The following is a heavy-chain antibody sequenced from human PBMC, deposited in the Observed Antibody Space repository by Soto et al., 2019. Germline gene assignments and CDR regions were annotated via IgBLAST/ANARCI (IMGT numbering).Heavy chain of an antibody. CDR1: GYIFTTYC. CDR3: ARDDCSGGTCFRDH. Sequence: PGESLKISCNGSGYIFTTYCFSWVRQMPGKGLEWLGWIDPSDSYTYYSPSFQGHVTISTDNSISTAYLQWSGLKASDTAMYYCARDDCSGGTCFRDHWGQGTVVTVSS. D-gene: IGHD2-15*01. CDR2: IDPSDSYT. J-gene: IGHJ4*02. V-gene: IGHV5-10-1*01.